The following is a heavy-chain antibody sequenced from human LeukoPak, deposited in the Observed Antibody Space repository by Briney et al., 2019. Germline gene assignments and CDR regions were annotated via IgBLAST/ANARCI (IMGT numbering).Heavy chain of an antibody. J-gene: IGHJ4*02. CDR3: ASRYCSGGSCPTDY. D-gene: IGHD2-15*01. CDR1: GGSISSSSYY. Sequence: SETLSLTCTVSGGSISSSSYYWGWIRQPPGKGLEWIGSIYYSGSTYYSPSLKSRVTISVDTSKNQFSLKLSSVTAADTAVYYCASRYCSGGSCPTDYWGQGPLVTVSS. CDR2: IYYSGST. V-gene: IGHV4-39*01.